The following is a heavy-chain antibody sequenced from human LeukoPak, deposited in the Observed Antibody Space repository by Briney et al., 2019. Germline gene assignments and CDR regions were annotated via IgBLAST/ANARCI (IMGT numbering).Heavy chain of an antibody. CDR3: ASYAVDTAMVSDY. J-gene: IGHJ4*02. D-gene: IGHD5-18*01. CDR1: GFTFSDYY. CDR2: ISSSGSTI. Sequence: GGSLRLSCAASGFTFSDYYMSWIRQAPGKGLEWVSYISSSGSTIYYADSVKGRFTISRDNAKNSLYLQMNSLRAEDTAVYYCASYAVDTAMVSDYWGQGTLVTVSS. V-gene: IGHV3-11*04.